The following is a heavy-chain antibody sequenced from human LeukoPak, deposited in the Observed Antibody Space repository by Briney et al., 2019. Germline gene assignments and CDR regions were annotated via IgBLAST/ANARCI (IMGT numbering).Heavy chain of an antibody. D-gene: IGHD3-10*01. J-gene: IGHJ4*02. Sequence: PGGSLRLSCAASGFTFSSYAMSWVRQAPGKGLEWVSAISGSGGSTYYADSVKGRFTISRDNSKNTLYLQMNSLRAGDTAVYYCAKGSLGRGKTYFDYWGQGTLVTVSS. V-gene: IGHV3-23*01. CDR2: ISGSGGST. CDR1: GFTFSSYA. CDR3: AKGSLGRGKTYFDY.